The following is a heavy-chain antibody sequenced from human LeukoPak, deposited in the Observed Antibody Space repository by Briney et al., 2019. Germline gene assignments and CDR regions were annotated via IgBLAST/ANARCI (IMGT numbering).Heavy chain of an antibody. D-gene: IGHD3-22*01. Sequence: GGSLRLSCAASGFTFSSYSMNWVRQAPGKGLEWISYISSGSSTIYYADSVKGRFTISRDNAKNSLYLQMNSLRAEDTALYYCARADYYDSSGYYYVGGYFNYWGQGTLVTVSS. CDR3: ARADYYDSSGYYYVGGYFNY. V-gene: IGHV3-48*01. J-gene: IGHJ4*02. CDR2: ISSGSSTI. CDR1: GFTFSSYS.